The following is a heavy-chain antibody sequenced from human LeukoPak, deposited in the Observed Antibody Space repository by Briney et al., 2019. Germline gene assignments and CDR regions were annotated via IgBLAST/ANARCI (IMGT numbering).Heavy chain of an antibody. V-gene: IGHV4-59*01. D-gene: IGHD3-10*01. CDR1: RGSISAYY. CDR3: ARVGTYGSGSYLSWLDY. CDR2: IYYSGST. Sequence: SETLSLTCTVSRGSISAYYWGWIRQPPGKGLEWIGYIYYSGSTNYNPSLKSRVTISVDTSKNQFSLKLSSVTAADTAVYYCARVGTYGSGSYLSWLDYWGQGTLVTVSS. J-gene: IGHJ4*02.